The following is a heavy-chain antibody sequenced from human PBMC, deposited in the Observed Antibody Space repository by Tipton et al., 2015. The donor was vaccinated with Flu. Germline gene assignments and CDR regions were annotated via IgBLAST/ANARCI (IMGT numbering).Heavy chain of an antibody. Sequence: LVKPTQTLTLTCTFSGFSLRTSGMCVNWIRQSPGKGLEWAGEINYSGSTFYNPSLKSRVTISIDTSKHQFSLRLSPVTAADTAVYYCARLPAFVPSSHYDSWGQGTLVTVSS. CDR3: ARLPAFVPSSHYDS. CDR1: GFSLRTSGMC. D-gene: IGHD3-10*02. J-gene: IGHJ4*02. CDR2: INYSGST. V-gene: IGHV4-28*02.